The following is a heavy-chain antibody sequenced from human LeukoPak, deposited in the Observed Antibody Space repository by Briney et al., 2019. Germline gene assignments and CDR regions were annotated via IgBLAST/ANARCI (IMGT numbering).Heavy chain of an antibody. CDR3: ARVSKVPAAMFY. CDR2: INPNSGGT. CDR1: GYTFTRNY. V-gene: IGHV1-2*02. Sequence: GASVKVSCKAFGYTFTRNYMHWVRQAPGQGLEWMGWINPNSGGTNYAQKFQGRVTMTRDTSISTAYMELSRLRSDDTAVYYCARVSKVPAAMFYWGQGTLVTVSS. D-gene: IGHD2-2*01. J-gene: IGHJ4*02.